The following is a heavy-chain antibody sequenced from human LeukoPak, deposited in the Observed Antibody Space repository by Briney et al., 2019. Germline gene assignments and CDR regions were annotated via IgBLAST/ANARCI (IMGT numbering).Heavy chain of an antibody. V-gene: IGHV5-51*01. J-gene: IGHJ4*02. CDR3: ARQYCSTGVCYPPSFDF. CDR2: IYPGDSDT. CDR1: GYSFTSYW. D-gene: IGHD2-8*01. Sequence: GESLKISCKGSGYSFTSYWISWVRQMPGKGLEWMGIIYPGDSDTRYSPSFQGQVTISADNSITTAYLQWSSLKASDTAMYFCARQYCSTGVCYPPSFDFWGQGTLVTVSS.